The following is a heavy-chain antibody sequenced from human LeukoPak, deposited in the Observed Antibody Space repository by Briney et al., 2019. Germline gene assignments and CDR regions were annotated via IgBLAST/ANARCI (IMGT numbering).Heavy chain of an antibody. Sequence: PSETLSLTCTVSGGSISSYYWSWIRQPPGKGLEWIGYIYYSGSTNYNPSLKSRVTISVDTSKNQFSLKLSSVTAADTAVYYCATTGRLRYYYYYYYMDVWGKGTTVTVSS. D-gene: IGHD3-10*01. J-gene: IGHJ6*03. CDR1: GGSISSYY. CDR2: IYYSGST. CDR3: ATTGRLRYYYYYYYMDV. V-gene: IGHV4-59*08.